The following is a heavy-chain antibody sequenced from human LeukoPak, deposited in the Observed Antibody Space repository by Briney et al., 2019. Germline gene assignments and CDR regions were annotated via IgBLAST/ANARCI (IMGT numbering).Heavy chain of an antibody. V-gene: IGHV3-21*01. CDR2: ISSSSSYI. CDR1: GFTFSSYS. J-gene: IGHJ4*02. CDR3: ARVVRVIDYYDSSGYYGPK. D-gene: IGHD3-22*01. Sequence: GGSLRLSCAASGFTFSSYSMNWVRQAPGKGLEWVSYISSSSSYIYYADSVKGRFTISRDNAKNSLYLQMNSLRAEDTAVYYCARVVRVIDYYDSSGYYGPKWGQGTLVTVSS.